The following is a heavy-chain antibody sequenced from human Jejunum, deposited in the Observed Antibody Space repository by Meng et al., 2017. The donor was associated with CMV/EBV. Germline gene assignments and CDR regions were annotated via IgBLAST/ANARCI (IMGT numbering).Heavy chain of an antibody. Sequence: LSTIGVGVVWIRQPPGKALECLALIYWDDDERYSPSLKSRLTITKDTSKNQVVLTMTNMDPVDTATYYCAHLSRYCSGGNCYSRWFDPWGQGTLVTVSS. J-gene: IGHJ5*02. V-gene: IGHV2-5*02. CDR3: AHLSRYCSGGNCYSRWFDP. D-gene: IGHD2-15*01. CDR2: IYWDDDE. CDR1: LSTIGVG.